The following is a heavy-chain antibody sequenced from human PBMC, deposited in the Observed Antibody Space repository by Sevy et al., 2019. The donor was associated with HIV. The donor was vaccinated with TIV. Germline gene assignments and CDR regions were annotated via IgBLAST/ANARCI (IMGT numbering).Heavy chain of an antibody. V-gene: IGHV1-46*03. J-gene: IGHJ3*02. D-gene: IGHD3-16*02. CDR3: ARKRGLRLGELSHAFDI. CDR2: INPSGGST. CDR1: GYTFTSYY. Sequence: ASVKVSCKASGYTFTSYYMHWVRQAPGQGLAWMGIINPSGGSTSYAQKFQGRVTMTRDTSTSTVYMELSSLRSEDTAVYYCARKRGLRLGELSHAFDIWGQGTMVTVSS.